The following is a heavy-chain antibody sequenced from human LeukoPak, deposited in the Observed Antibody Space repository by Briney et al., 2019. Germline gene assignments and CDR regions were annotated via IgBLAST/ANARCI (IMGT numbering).Heavy chain of an antibody. CDR2: IIPIFGTA. J-gene: IGHJ6*04. CDR1: GGTFSSYA. D-gene: IGHD6-6*01. CDR3: ARGVAARWVCYYYVMDV. Sequence: SVKVSCKASGGTFSSYAISWVRQAPGQGLEWMGGIIPIFGTANYAQKFQGRVTITADESTSTAYMELSSLRSEDTAVYYCARGVAARWVCYYYVMDVWGKGTRVTLSS. V-gene: IGHV1-69*13.